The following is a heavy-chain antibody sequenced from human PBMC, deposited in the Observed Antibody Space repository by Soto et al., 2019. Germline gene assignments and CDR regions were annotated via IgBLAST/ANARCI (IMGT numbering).Heavy chain of an antibody. V-gene: IGHV1-69*13. CDR2: IIPIFGTA. D-gene: IGHD3-22*01. CDR3: ARGEEGSGYYSQGPLYNGFDP. CDR1: GGTFSSYA. Sequence: SVKVSCKASGGTFSSYAISWVRQAPGQGLEWMGGIIPIFGTANYAQKFQGRVTITADESTSTAYMELSSLRSEDTAVYYCARGEEGSGYYSQGPLYNGFDPWGQGTLVTVSS. J-gene: IGHJ5*02.